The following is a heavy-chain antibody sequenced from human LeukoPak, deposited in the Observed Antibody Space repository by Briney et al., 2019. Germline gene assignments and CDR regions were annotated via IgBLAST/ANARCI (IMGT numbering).Heavy chain of an antibody. Sequence: ASVKVSCKASGYTFTSYGISWVRQAPGQGLEWMGWISAYNGNTNYAQKLQGRVTMTTDTSTSTAYMELRSLRSDDTAVYYCARVKHYYGSGSKIAAQSYYYGMDVWGQGTTVTVSS. CDR2: ISAYNGNT. J-gene: IGHJ6*02. V-gene: IGHV1-18*01. CDR1: GYTFTSYG. CDR3: ARVKHYYGSGSKIAAQSYYYGMDV. D-gene: IGHD3-10*01.